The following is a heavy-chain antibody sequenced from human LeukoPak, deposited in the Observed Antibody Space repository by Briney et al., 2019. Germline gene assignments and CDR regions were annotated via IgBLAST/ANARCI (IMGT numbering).Heavy chain of an antibody. Sequence: SETLSLTCTVSGGSISNYYWNWIRQPPGKGLEWIGYIYYTGNTNYNPSLKSRVTISVDTSKNQFSLKLSSVTAADTAVYYCARDRLQLQTWGQGTLVTVSS. J-gene: IGHJ5*02. CDR3: ARDRLQLQT. V-gene: IGHV4-59*01. D-gene: IGHD5-24*01. CDR1: GGSISNYY. CDR2: IYYTGNT.